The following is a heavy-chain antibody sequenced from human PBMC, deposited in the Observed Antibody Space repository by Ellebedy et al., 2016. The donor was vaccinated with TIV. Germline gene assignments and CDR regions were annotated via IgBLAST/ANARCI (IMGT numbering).Heavy chain of an antibody. D-gene: IGHD3-22*01. V-gene: IGHV3-48*01. J-gene: IGHJ4*02. CDR3: AREFRFSRYYYDSSGYYFSGGLLDY. Sequence: GESLKISCAASGFTFSSYSMNWVRQAPGKGLEWVSYISSSSSTIYYADSVKGRFTISRDNAKNSLYLQMNSLRAEDTAVYYCAREFRFSRYYYDSSGYYFSGGLLDYWGQGTLVTVSS. CDR2: ISSSSSTI. CDR1: GFTFSSYS.